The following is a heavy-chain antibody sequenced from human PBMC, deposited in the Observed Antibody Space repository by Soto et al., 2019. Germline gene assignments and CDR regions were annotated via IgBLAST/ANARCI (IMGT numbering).Heavy chain of an antibody. Sequence: PGGSLRLSCAASGFTVSTKYMSWVRQAPGKGLEWVSVIYSGGSTFYADSVRGRFTISRENSKNTVNLQMNSLRAEDTAVYYCARDPWAADYWGQGTLVTVSS. D-gene: IGHD3-16*01. CDR1: GFTVSTKY. J-gene: IGHJ4*02. CDR2: IYSGGST. CDR3: ARDPWAADY. V-gene: IGHV3-66*01.